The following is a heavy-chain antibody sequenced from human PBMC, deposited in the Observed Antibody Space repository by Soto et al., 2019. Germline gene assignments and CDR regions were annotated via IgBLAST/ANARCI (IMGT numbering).Heavy chain of an antibody. Sequence: GGSLRLSCTPCRFSFRNYGMHWVRQAPGKGLEWVAIIWYDGSKKYYADSVKGRFTISRDNSKNTLYLQMNSLRAGDTAVYYCARDLGGNGYWGQGT. CDR1: RFSFRNYG. CDR3: ARDLGGNGY. J-gene: IGHJ4*02. D-gene: IGHD1-26*01. CDR2: IWYDGSKK. V-gene: IGHV3-33*01.